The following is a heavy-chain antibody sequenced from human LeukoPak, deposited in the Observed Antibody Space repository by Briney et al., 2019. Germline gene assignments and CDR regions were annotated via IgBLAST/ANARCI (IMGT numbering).Heavy chain of an antibody. CDR2: FYHGGST. J-gene: IGHJ6*03. CDR1: GGSISSSSYY. V-gene: IGHV4-39*07. Sequence: SETLSLTCTVSGGSISSSSYYWDWIRQPPGKGLEWIGTFYHGGSTYYNPSLKSRVTISVDTSKNQFSLKLSSVTAADTAVYYCARDGRAGDYYYYMDVWGKGTTVTISS. D-gene: IGHD5-24*01. CDR3: ARDGRAGDYYYYMDV.